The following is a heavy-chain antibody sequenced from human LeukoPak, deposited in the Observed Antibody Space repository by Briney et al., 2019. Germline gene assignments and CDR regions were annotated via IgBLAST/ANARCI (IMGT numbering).Heavy chain of an antibody. J-gene: IGHJ4*02. D-gene: IGHD6-19*01. V-gene: IGHV3-33*06. CDR2: IWYDGSNK. CDR1: GFTFSSYG. Sequence: PGRSLRLSCAASGFTFSSYGMHWVRQAPGKGLEWVAVIWYDGSNKYYADPVKGRFTISRDNSKNTLYLQMNSLRAEDTAVYYCAKESGWYPIDYWGQGTLVTVSS. CDR3: AKESGWYPIDY.